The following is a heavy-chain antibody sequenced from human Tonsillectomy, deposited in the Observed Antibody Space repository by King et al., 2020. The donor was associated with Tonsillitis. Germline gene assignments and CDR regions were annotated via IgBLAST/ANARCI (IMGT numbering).Heavy chain of an antibody. Sequence: VQLVESGGGLVQPGGSLRLSCAASGFTFSSYAMSWVRQAPGKGLEWVSAISGSGGSTYYADSVKGRFTISRDNSKNTLYLQMNSLRAEDTAVYYCAKDSIRGYGGYDAFDYWGQGTLVTVSS. D-gene: IGHD5-12*01. CDR2: ISGSGGST. CDR1: GFTFSSYA. V-gene: IGHV3-23*04. CDR3: AKDSIRGYGGYDAFDY. J-gene: IGHJ4*02.